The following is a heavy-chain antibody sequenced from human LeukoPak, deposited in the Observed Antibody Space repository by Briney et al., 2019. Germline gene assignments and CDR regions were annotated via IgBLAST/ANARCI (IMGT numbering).Heavy chain of an antibody. CDR2: INHSGST. D-gene: IGHD3-10*01. V-gene: IGHV4-39*07. Sequence: SETLSLTCTVSGGSISSSSYYWGWIRQPPGKGLEWIGEINHSGSTNYNPSLKSRVTISVDTSKNQFSLKLSSVTAAETAVYYCARVEEGYGSGRRENYYYYYMDVWGKGTTVTISS. J-gene: IGHJ6*03. CDR3: ARVEEGYGSGRRENYYYYYMDV. CDR1: GGSISSSSYY.